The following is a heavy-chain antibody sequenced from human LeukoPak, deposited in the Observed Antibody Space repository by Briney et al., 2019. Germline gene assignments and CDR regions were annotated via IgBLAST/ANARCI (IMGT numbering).Heavy chain of an antibody. Sequence: GGSLRLSCAASGFTFSSYAMAWVRQAPGKGLEWLSYISSSSKINYADSVKGRFTISRDNAKNSLYLQMNSLRDEDTAVYYCARSANPGVHDFDPWGQGTLVTVPS. D-gene: IGHD6-6*01. CDR2: ISSSSKI. J-gene: IGHJ5*02. CDR3: ARSANPGVHDFDP. CDR1: GFTFSSYA. V-gene: IGHV3-48*02.